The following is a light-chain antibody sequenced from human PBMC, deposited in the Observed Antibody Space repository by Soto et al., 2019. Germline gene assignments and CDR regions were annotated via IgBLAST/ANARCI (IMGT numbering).Light chain of an antibody. J-gene: IGKJ1*01. CDR3: LQHNNYPPT. V-gene: IGKV1-17*01. Sequence: DIQMTQSPSSLSASVGDRVTITCRASQGIRSDLAWFQQKPGKATKRLIYAASNLQSGVPSRFSGSGSGTEFTLTISSLQPEDFATYFCLQHNNYPPTFGQGTKVEI. CDR2: AAS. CDR1: QGIRSD.